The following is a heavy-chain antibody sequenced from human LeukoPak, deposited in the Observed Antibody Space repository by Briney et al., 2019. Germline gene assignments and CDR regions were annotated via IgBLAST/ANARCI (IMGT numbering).Heavy chain of an antibody. J-gene: IGHJ5*02. CDR1: GYTFANYY. CDR3: ARGTGTTYDWFDP. Sequence: ASVKVSCKASGYTFANYYIHWVRQAPGQGLEWMGIINPSGGFTRYAQKFQGRVTMTTDTSTSTAYMELRSLRSDDTAVYYCARGTGTTYDWFDPWGQGTLVTVSS. D-gene: IGHD1-7*01. CDR2: INPSGGFT. V-gene: IGHV1-46*01.